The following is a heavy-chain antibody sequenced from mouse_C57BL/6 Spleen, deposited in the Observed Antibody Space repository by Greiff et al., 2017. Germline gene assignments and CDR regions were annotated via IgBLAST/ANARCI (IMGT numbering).Heavy chain of an antibody. D-gene: IGHD1-1*01. CDR3: ARQYYGSSHYFDY. J-gene: IGHJ2*01. V-gene: IGHV5-6*01. Sequence: EVQLVESGGDLVKPGGSLKLSCAASGFTFSSYGMSWVRQTPDKRLEWVATISSGGSYTYYPDSVKGRFTISSDNAKNTLYLQMSSLKSEDTAMYYCARQYYGSSHYFDYWGQGTTLTVSS. CDR1: GFTFSSYG. CDR2: ISSGGSYT.